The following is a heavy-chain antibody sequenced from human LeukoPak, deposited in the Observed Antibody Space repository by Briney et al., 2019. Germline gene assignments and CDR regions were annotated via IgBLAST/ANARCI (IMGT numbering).Heavy chain of an antibody. CDR2: VSSGSSYI. CDR1: GFTFSTYG. Sequence: GGSLRLSCAVSGFTFSTYGMNWVRQAAGEGLEWVSSVSSGSSYIYDADSLKGRFTISRDNAKNSLYLQMNSLRAEDTAVYYCARDGLGSYFSLDYWGQGTVVTVSS. V-gene: IGHV3-21*01. CDR3: ARDGLGSYFSLDY. D-gene: IGHD3-10*01. J-gene: IGHJ4*02.